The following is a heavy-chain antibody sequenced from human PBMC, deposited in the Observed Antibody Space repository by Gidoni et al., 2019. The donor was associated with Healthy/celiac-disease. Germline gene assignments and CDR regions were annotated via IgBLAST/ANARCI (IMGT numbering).Heavy chain of an antibody. Sequence: EVQLVESGGGLVQPGGSLRLSCAASGFTVSSNYMSWVRQAPGKGLEWVSVIYSGGSTYYADSVKGRFTISRDNSKNTLYLQMNSLRAEDTAVYYCARSGWMTTDNWFDPWGQGTLVTVSS. V-gene: IGHV3-66*02. CDR2: IYSGGST. CDR3: ARSGWMTTDNWFDP. CDR1: GFTVSSNY. D-gene: IGHD4-4*01. J-gene: IGHJ5*02.